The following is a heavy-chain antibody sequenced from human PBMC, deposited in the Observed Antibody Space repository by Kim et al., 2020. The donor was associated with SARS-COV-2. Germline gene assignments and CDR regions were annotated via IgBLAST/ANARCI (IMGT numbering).Heavy chain of an antibody. CDR2: ISSSSSYI. J-gene: IGHJ6*02. CDR1: GFTFSSYS. D-gene: IGHD2-21*02. Sequence: GGSLRLSCAASGFTFSSYSMNWVRQAPGKGLEWVSSISSSSSYIYYADSVKGRFTISRDNAKNSLYLQMNSLRAEDTAVYYCARELNQIVVVTAITYYYYGMDVWGQGTTVTVSS. CDR3: ARELNQIVVVTAITYYYYGMDV. V-gene: IGHV3-21*01.